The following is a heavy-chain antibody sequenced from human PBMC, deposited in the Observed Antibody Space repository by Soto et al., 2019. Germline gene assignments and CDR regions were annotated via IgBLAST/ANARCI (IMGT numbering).Heavy chain of an antibody. D-gene: IGHD3-22*01. J-gene: IGHJ4*02. CDR2: IWYDGSNK. V-gene: IGHV3-33*01. CDR3: ARSHLYYDSSGPLDY. CDR1: GFTFSSYG. Sequence: PGGSLRLSCAASGFTFSSYGMHWVRQAPGKGLEWVAVIWYDGSNKYYADSVKGRFTISRDNSKNTLYLQMNSLRAEDTAVYYCARSHLYYDSSGPLDYWGQGTLVT.